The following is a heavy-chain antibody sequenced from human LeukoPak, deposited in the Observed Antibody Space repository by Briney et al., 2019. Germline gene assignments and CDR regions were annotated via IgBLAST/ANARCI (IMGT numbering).Heavy chain of an antibody. CDR3: ARSGSVVPAAISHWFDP. Sequence: SETLSLTCAVYGGSFSGYYWSWIRQPPGKGLEWIGEINHSGSTNYNPSLKSRVTISVDTSKNQFSLKLSSVTAADTAVYYCARSGSVVPAAISHWFDPWGQGTLVTVSS. J-gene: IGHJ5*02. V-gene: IGHV4-34*01. CDR1: GGSFSGYY. CDR2: INHSGST. D-gene: IGHD2-2*01.